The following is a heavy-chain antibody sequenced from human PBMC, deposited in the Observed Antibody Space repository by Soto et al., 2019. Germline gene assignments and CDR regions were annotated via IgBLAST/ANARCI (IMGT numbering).Heavy chain of an antibody. Sequence: PSETLSLTCAVSGGSISSSNWWSWVRQPPGKGLEWIGEIYHSGSTNYNPSLKSRVTISVDESKNQFSLKLSSVTAADTAVYYCARGGRLVAARPGGWFDPWGQGTLVTVSS. CDR2: IYHSGST. D-gene: IGHD6-6*01. J-gene: IGHJ5*02. CDR3: ARGGRLVAARPGGWFDP. V-gene: IGHV4-4*02. CDR1: GGSISSSNW.